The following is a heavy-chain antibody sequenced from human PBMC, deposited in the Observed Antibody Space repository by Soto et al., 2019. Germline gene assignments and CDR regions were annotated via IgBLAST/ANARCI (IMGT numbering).Heavy chain of an antibody. J-gene: IGHJ4*02. CDR2: TYYRSRWYN. D-gene: IGHD2-21*01. CDR1: GDSVSGNSAA. Sequence: PSQTLSLTCAISGDSVSGNSAAWNWIRQSPSRGLEWLGRTYYRSRWYNDYAVSADTSKNQFSLSLNSVTAADTAVYYCVKRSLLVAPTWGQGILVTVSS. CDR3: VKRSLLVAPT. V-gene: IGHV6-1*01.